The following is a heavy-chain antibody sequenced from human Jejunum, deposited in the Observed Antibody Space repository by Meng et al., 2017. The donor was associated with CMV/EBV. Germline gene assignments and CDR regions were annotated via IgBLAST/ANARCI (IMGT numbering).Heavy chain of an antibody. Sequence: FSSYDMHWVRQAPGKGLEWVAFTRFDGRHSYNADSVKGRFTISRDNSKNTLSLQMNSLRVEDTAVYYCVKDFLGRTNSYYYGMDVWGQGTTVTVSS. V-gene: IGHV3-30*02. D-gene: IGHD7-27*01. CDR2: TRFDGRHS. CDR1: FSSYD. J-gene: IGHJ6*02. CDR3: VKDFLGRTNSYYYGMDV.